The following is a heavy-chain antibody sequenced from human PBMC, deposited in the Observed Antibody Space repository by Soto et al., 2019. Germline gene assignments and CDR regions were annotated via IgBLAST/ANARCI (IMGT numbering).Heavy chain of an antibody. CDR2: ISGSGGST. V-gene: IGHV3-23*01. J-gene: IGHJ4*02. CDR1: GFTFSSYA. Sequence: GGSLRLSCAASGFTFSSYAMSWVRQAPGKGLEWVSAISGSGGSTYYADSVKGRFTISRDNSKNTLYLQMNSLRAEDTAVYYCAKSILDIVVVVAATPPFDYWGQGTLVTVSS. CDR3: AKSILDIVVVVAATPPFDY. D-gene: IGHD2-15*01.